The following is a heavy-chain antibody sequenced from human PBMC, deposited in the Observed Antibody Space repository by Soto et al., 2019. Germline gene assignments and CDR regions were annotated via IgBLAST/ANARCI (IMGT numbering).Heavy chain of an antibody. CDR1: GFTFSHFA. CDR2: ISFNATNG. CDR3: ARDLVGASDSYGLDV. J-gene: IGHJ6*02. Sequence: PGGSLRLSCAASGFTFSHFAMHWVRQAPGKGLEWISVISFNATNGFFADSVKGRFSISRDNSANRLYLQMTNLRPEDTAIYYCARDLVGASDSYGLDVWGQGTPVTVSS. V-gene: IGHV3-30-3*01. D-gene: IGHD1-26*01.